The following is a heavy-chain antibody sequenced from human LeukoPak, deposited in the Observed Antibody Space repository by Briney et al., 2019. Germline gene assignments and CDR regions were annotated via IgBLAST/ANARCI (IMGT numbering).Heavy chain of an antibody. CDR3: ARECPYPNDSSGYWGATAFDI. V-gene: IGHV1-2*04. J-gene: IGHJ3*02. CDR1: GYTFTGYY. Sequence: ASVKVSCKASGYTFTGYYMHWVRQAPGQGLEWMGWINPNSGGTNYAQKFQGWVTMTRDTSISTAYMELSRLRSDDTAVYYCARECPYPNDSSGYWGATAFDIWGQGTMVTVSS. D-gene: IGHD3-22*01. CDR2: INPNSGGT.